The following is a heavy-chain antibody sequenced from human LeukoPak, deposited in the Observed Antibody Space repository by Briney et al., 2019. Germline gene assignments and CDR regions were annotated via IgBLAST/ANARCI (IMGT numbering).Heavy chain of an antibody. J-gene: IGHJ4*02. CDR2: INHSGST. V-gene: IGHV4-34*01. D-gene: IGHD3-22*01. CDR1: GGSFSGYY. CDR3: ARAMIVKTFDY. Sequence: SETLSLTCAVYGGSFSGYYWSWIRQPPGKGLEWIGEINHSGSTNSNPSLKSRVTISVDTSKNQFSLKLSSVTAADTAVYYCARAMIVKTFDYWGQGTLVTVSS.